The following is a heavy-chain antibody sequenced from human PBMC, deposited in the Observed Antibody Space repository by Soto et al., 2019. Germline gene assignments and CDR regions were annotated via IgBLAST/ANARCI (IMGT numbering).Heavy chain of an antibody. CDR2: ISANGGTT. V-gene: IGHV3-64*02. D-gene: IGHD2-2*01. J-gene: IGHJ4*02. CDR3: ARGGRTTTCCDFDY. CDR1: GFIFSNYA. Sequence: PGGSLRLSCAASGFIFSNYAMHWVRQAPGKGLEYVSAISANGGTTYYADSVKGRFTISRDNSKNTLYLQMASLRAEDMAVYYCARGGRTTTCCDFDYWGRGTLVTVSS.